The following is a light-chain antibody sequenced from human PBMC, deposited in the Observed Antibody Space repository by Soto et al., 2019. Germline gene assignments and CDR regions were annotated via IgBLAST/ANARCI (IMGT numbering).Light chain of an antibody. Sequence: AVLAQPASVSGSPGQSITISCTGTSGFVGSFSLVSWYQQHPGKAPKVMISEGHRRPSGAPDRFSGSTSVNSASLTISGLQADDEADYCCCLYIGATTYVFGTGTKVTVL. V-gene: IGLV2-23*01. CDR1: SGFVGSFSL. J-gene: IGLJ1*01. CDR2: EGH. CDR3: CLYIGATTYV.